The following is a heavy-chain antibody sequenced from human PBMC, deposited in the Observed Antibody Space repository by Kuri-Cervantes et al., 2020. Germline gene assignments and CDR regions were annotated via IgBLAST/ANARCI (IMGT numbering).Heavy chain of an antibody. CDR2: INTDGSRT. CDR3: VRSMSGTNDY. CDR1: GFTFSSLW. J-gene: IGHJ4*02. V-gene: IGHV3-74*01. Sequence: GGSLRLSCAASGFTFSSLWMHWVRQVPGKGLVWVSRINTDGSRTDSADSVKGRFTISRDNAKNTLYLQMNSLRAEDTAVYYCVRSMSGTNDYWGQGILVTVSS. D-gene: IGHD6-13*01.